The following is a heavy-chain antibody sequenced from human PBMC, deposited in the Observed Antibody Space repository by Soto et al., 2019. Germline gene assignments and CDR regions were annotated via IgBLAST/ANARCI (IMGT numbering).Heavy chain of an antibody. Sequence: GASVKVSCKASGGTFSSYTISWVRQAPGQGLEWMGRIIPILGIANYAQKFQGRVTITADKSTSTAYMELSSLRSEDTAVYYCAIWFGEILPFDYWGQGTLVTVSS. CDR3: AIWFGEILPFDY. CDR1: GGTFSSYT. V-gene: IGHV1-69*02. CDR2: IIPILGIA. D-gene: IGHD3-10*01. J-gene: IGHJ4*02.